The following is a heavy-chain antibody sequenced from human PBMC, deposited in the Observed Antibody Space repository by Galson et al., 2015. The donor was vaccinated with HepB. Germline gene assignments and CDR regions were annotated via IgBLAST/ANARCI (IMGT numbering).Heavy chain of an antibody. CDR2: ISGSGGST. CDR3: AKDRGGLRYGMDV. J-gene: IGHJ6*02. V-gene: IGHV3-23*01. Sequence: SLRLSCAASGFTFSSYAMSWVRQAPGKGLEWVSAISGSGGSTYYADSVKGRFTISRDNSKNTLYLQMNSLRAEDTAVYYCAKDRGGLRYGMDVWGQGTTVTVSS. CDR1: GFTFSSYA. D-gene: IGHD3-16*01.